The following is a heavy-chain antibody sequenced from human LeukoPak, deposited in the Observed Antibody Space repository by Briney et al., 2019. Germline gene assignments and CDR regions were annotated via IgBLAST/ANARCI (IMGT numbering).Heavy chain of an antibody. Sequence: SQTLSLTCAISGDSVSSNSAAWIWIRQSPSRGLEWLGRTYYRSKWYTEYAVSVESRITINPDTSKNQFSLQLSSVNPEDTAVYYCARLGSGSNYWGQGTLATVSS. V-gene: IGHV6-1*01. CDR3: ARLGSGSNY. CDR1: GDSVSSNSAA. CDR2: TYYRSKWYT. D-gene: IGHD3-10*01. J-gene: IGHJ4*02.